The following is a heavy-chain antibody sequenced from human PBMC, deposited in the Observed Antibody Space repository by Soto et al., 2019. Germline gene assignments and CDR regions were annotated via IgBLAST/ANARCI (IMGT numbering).Heavy chain of an antibody. CDR2: IIPILGTA. V-gene: IGHV1-69*06. Sequence: QVQLVQSGAEVKKPGSSVKVSCKASGGTFSSYAISWVRQAPGQGLEWIGGIIPILGTANYAQTFQGRVTITADKSTSPAYMELGILRSEDTAVYDCSSCTSCSLPHSWFDPWGQGTLVTVSS. CDR1: GGTFSSYA. CDR3: SSCTSCSLPHSWFDP. D-gene: IGHD2-2*01. J-gene: IGHJ5*02.